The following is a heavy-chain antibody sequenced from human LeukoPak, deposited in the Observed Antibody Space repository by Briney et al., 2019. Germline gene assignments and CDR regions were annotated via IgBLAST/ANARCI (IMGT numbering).Heavy chain of an antibody. CDR2: IHYSGNN. V-gene: IGHV4-59*01. Sequence: SETLSLTCTVSGGSISSYYWTWIRQPPGKGLEWIGYIHYSGNNNYNPSLKSRVTISLDTSKNQFSLKLKSVTAADTAVYYCARGVGSGYTDDWGQGTLVTVSS. J-gene: IGHJ4*02. CDR3: ARGVGSGYTDD. D-gene: IGHD3-22*01. CDR1: GGSISSYY.